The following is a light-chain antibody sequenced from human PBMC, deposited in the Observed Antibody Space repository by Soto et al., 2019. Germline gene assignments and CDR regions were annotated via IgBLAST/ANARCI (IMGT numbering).Light chain of an antibody. CDR1: SSDVGGYNY. V-gene: IGLV2-14*03. CDR2: LVS. CDR3: SSYTSSTAYI. Sequence: QSALTQPASVSGSPGQSITISCTGTSSDVGGYNYVSWYQHHPGKAPKLMIYLVSGRPSGVSDRFSGSKSGNTASLIISGLQAEDEAHYYCSSYTSSTAYIFGTGTKVTVL. J-gene: IGLJ1*01.